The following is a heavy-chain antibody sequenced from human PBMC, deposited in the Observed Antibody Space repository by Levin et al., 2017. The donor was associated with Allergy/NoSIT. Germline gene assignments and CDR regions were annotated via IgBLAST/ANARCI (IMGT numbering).Heavy chain of an antibody. CDR3: AKDRREGGYDFIFHYYYMDV. CDR2: ISNSDGRT. CDR1: GFTFSSYA. Sequence: QAGGSLRLSCSASGFTFSSYAMSWVRQAPGKGLDWVSTISNSDGRTHYADSVKGRFTISSDNSKNTLFLQMNSLRVEDTAVYYCAKDRREGGYDFIFHYYYMDVWGKGTTVTVSS. D-gene: IGHD3-3*01. J-gene: IGHJ6*03. V-gene: IGHV3-23*01.